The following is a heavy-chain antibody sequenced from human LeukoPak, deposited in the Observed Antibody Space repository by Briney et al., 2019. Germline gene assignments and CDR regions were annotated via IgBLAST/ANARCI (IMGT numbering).Heavy chain of an antibody. CDR1: GSGFSSYW. CDR2: IYPGDSAT. V-gene: IGHV5-51*01. D-gene: IGHD2/OR15-2a*01. Sequence: GVSLKISSKASGSGFSSYWIGWVRQMPGKGLEWMGIIYPGDSATRYSPSFQGQVTISADKSISTAYLQWSSLKASDTAMYYCARNRDSDYWGQGTLVTVSS. J-gene: IGHJ4*02. CDR3: ARNRDSDY.